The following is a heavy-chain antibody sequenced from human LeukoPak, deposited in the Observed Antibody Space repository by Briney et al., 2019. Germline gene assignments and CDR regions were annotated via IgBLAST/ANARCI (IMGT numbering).Heavy chain of an antibody. D-gene: IGHD3-10*01. V-gene: IGHV3-23*01. CDR3: AKDRESLWFGELLPFDL. CDR2: ISAGGTST. Sequence: PGGSLRLSCAGSGFTFSSCAMSWVRQAPGKGLEWVSYISAGGTSTYYADFVKGRFTISRDNSKNTLYLQMNNLRAEDTAVYYCAKDRESLWFGELLPFDLWGQGTLVTVSS. J-gene: IGHJ4*02. CDR1: GFTFSSCA.